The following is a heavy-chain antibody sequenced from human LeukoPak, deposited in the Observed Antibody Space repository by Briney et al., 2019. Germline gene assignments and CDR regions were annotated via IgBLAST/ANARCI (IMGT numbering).Heavy chain of an antibody. CDR1: GYTFTGYY. CDR2: INPNSGGT. D-gene: IGHD6-13*01. Sequence: AASVKVSCKASGYTFTGYYMHWVRQAPGQGLEWMGWINPNSGGTNYAQKFQGRVTMTRDTSISTAYMELSRLRSDDTAVYYCARERSIDSSSYETVNWFDPWGQGTLVTVSS. V-gene: IGHV1-2*02. J-gene: IGHJ5*02. CDR3: ARERSIDSSSYETVNWFDP.